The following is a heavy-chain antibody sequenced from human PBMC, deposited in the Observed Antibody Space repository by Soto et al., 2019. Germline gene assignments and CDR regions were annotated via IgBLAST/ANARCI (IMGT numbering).Heavy chain of an antibody. Sequence: PSEALSLTCAVYGGSFSGYYWSWISQPPGKGLEWIGEINHSGSTNYNPSLKSRVTISVDTSKNQFSLKLSSVTAADTAVYYCARDRRGYSSSWYRVSWFDPWGQGTLVTVS. V-gene: IGHV4-34*01. CDR2: INHSGST. CDR1: GGSFSGYY. J-gene: IGHJ5*02. CDR3: ARDRRGYSSSWYRVSWFDP. D-gene: IGHD6-13*01.